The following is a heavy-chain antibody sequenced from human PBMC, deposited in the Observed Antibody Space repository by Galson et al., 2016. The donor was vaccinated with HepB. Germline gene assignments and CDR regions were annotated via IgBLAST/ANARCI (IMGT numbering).Heavy chain of an antibody. CDR3: AIASWSPWELYHGMDV. V-gene: IGHV1-8*01. D-gene: IGHD6-13*01. Sequence: SVKVSCKASGYTFTSFDINWVRQASGQGLEWMGWMNPNSGNTGFAQKFQGRVSLTRNTSISTAYVELSSLKSEDTAVYYCAIASWSPWELYHGMDVWGKGTTVTVFS. J-gene: IGHJ6*04. CDR1: GYTFTSFD. CDR2: MNPNSGNT.